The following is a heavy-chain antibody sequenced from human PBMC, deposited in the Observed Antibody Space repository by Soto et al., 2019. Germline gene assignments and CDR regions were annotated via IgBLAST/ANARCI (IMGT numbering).Heavy chain of an antibody. CDR1: GFTFSTYG. V-gene: IGHV3-33*01. Sequence: SLRLSCAASGFTFSTYGMHWVRQAPGTGLEWVAVIWYDGSNKYYADSVKGRFTISRDNSKNTLYLQMNSLRAEDTAVYYCARDLYSSGIFFLICYYYSCIVFWYPGTLLTGS. CDR2: IWYDGSNK. J-gene: IGHJ6*02. CDR3: ARDLYSSGIFFLICYYYSCIVF. D-gene: IGHD3-10*01.